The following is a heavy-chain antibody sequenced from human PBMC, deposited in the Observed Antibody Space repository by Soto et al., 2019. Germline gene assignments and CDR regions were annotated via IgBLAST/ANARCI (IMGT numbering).Heavy chain of an antibody. CDR2: INHSGST. D-gene: IGHD3-22*01. J-gene: IGHJ4*02. CDR3: AREGSSSGPDYEY. V-gene: IGHV4-34*01. Sequence: SETLSLTCAVYGGSFSGYYWTWIRQPPGTGLEWIGEINHSGSTNYNPSLKSRVTISVDTSKNQFSLKLTSVTAADTAVYYCAREGSSSGPDYEYWGQGTLVTVSS. CDR1: GGSFSGYY.